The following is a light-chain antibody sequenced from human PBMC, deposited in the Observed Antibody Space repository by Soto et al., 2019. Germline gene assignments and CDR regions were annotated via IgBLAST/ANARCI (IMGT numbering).Light chain of an antibody. CDR1: SSDVGSYNI. Sequence: QSVLTQPASVSGSPGQSITISCTGTSSDVGSYNIVSWYQQHPGKAPKLMIYEVSKRPSGVSNRFSGSKSGNTASLTISGLQAEDEADYYCCSYAGSSTVFGTGTKVTVL. CDR3: CSYAGSSTV. CDR2: EVS. V-gene: IGLV2-23*02. J-gene: IGLJ1*01.